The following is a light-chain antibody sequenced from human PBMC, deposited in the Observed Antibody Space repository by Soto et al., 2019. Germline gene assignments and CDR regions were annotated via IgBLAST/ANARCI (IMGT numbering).Light chain of an antibody. CDR3: QQYYSSPPT. CDR1: HKILYSSDNKNY. Sequence: TDSMTVSLGKSVNLPCPSRHKILYSSDNKNYLSWYQQRPGQPPKLLFYWASTRESGVPDRFSGSGSGTHFTLTITSLQAEEVAVYYCQQYYSSPPTFGQGTKVDIK. J-gene: IGKJ1*01. V-gene: IGKV4-1*01. CDR2: WAS.